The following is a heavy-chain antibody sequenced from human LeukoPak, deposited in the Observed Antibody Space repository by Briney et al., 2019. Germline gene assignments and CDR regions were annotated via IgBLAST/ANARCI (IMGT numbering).Heavy chain of an antibody. CDR1: GFTFSIYS. J-gene: IGHJ3*02. V-gene: IGHV3-21*01. Sequence: GGSLRLSCAASGFTFSIYSMNWVRQAPGKGLEWVSSISYSSGHIYYADSVKGRFTISRDNAKDSLYLQMNSLRADDTAVYYCARDVTVTTYSRYAFDIWGQGTMVTVSS. CDR3: ARDVTVTTYSRYAFDI. CDR2: ISYSSGHI. D-gene: IGHD4-17*01.